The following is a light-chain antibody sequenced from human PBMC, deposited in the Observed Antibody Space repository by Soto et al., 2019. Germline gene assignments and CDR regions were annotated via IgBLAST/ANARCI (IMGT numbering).Light chain of an antibody. V-gene: IGLV1-44*01. CDR1: SSNIGTYT. CDR3: AAWEDRVNGVV. Sequence: QSVLTQPPSVSGTPGQSITISCSGSSSNIGTYTLNWYQHLPGTAPKPLFSTYYQRPSGVADRFSGSKSGTSASLAISGLQSEDEADYYCAAWEDRVNGVVFGGGTKLTVL. CDR2: TYY. J-gene: IGLJ2*01.